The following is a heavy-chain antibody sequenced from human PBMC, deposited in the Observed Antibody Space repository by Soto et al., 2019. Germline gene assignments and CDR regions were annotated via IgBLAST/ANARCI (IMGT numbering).Heavy chain of an antibody. CDR1: GDSSSSTSYY. V-gene: IGHV4-39*01. J-gene: IGHJ4*02. CDR3: AGSTITTNPYFAY. Sequence: SETLSLTCTVSGDSSSSTSYYWGRIRQPPGKGLEWIGSIYSSGSTYYNPSLNSRVTISVDTSKNQFFLKVTSVTAADAAVYSCAGSTITTNPYFAYWGRGTLVTVSS. CDR2: IYSSGST. D-gene: IGHD4-4*01.